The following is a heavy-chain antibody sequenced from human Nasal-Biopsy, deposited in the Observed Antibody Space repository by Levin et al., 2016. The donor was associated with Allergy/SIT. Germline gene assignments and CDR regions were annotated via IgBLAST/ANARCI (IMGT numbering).Heavy chain of an antibody. Sequence: GESLKISCVASGFTFSDYYMGWIRQAPGKGLEWVSHISDSGSYRKYADSVKGRFTISRDDAKNSLYLQMNSLRAEDTAIYYCARVRCSQLLYCPFDFWGQGTLLTVSS. J-gene: IGHJ4*02. CDR1: GFTFSDYY. D-gene: IGHD2-2*02. CDR2: ISDSGSYR. V-gene: IGHV3-11*05. CDR3: ARVRCSQLLYCPFDF.